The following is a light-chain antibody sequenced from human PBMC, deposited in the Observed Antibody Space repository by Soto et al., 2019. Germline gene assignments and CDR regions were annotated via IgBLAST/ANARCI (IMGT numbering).Light chain of an antibody. CDR1: TGAVTSGCY. CDR2: STS. J-gene: IGLJ3*02. CDR3: LLYYGGAPRWV. Sequence: QAVVTQEPSLTVSPGGTVTLTCASSTGAVTSGCYPNWFQQKPGRAPRPLIYSTSNKHSWTPARFSGSLLGGKAALTLSGVQPEDEAEYYCLLYYGGAPRWVFGGGTKLTVL. V-gene: IGLV7-43*01.